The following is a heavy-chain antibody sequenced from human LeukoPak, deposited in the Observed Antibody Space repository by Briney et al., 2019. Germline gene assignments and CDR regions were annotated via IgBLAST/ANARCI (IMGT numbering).Heavy chain of an antibody. D-gene: IGHD2-2*01. CDR3: ARGDCSSTSCLVSY. CDR2: INWNGGST. V-gene: IGHV3-20*04. J-gene: IGHJ4*02. CDR1: GFTFDDYG. Sequence: PGGSLRLSCAASGFTFDDYGMSWVRQAPGKGREWVSGINWNGGSTGYADSVKGRFTISRDNAKNSLYLQMNSLRADDTALYYCARGDCSSTSCLVSYWGQGTLVTVSS.